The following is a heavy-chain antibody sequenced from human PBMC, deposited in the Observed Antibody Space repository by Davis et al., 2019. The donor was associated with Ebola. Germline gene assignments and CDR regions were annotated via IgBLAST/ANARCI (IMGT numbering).Heavy chain of an antibody. CDR1: GYTFTAYG. Sequence: ASVKVSCKASGYTFTAYGISWVRQAPGQGLEWMGWISAYNGNTNYAQKVQGRVTMTTDTSTGTAYLDLRSLRSDDTAVYFCARTSIVGTTTTASDIWGQGTLVTVSS. J-gene: IGHJ3*02. D-gene: IGHD1-26*01. CDR2: ISAYNGNT. V-gene: IGHV1-18*01. CDR3: ARTSIVGTTTTASDI.